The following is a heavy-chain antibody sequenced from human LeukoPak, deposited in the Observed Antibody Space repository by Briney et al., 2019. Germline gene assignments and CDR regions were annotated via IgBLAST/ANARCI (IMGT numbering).Heavy chain of an antibody. CDR3: ARFPDVWGSYRYSVN. CDR1: GGSFSGYY. CDR2: INHSGST. D-gene: IGHD3-16*02. V-gene: IGHV4-34*01. J-gene: IGHJ4*02. Sequence: PSETLFLTCAVYGGSFSGYYWSWIRQPPGKGLEWIGEINHSGSTNYNPSLKSRVTISVDTSKNQFSLKLSSVTAADTAVYYCARFPDVWGSYRYSVNWGQGTLVTVSS.